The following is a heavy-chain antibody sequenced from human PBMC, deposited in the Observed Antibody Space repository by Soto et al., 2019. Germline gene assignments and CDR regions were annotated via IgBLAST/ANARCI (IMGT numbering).Heavy chain of an antibody. V-gene: IGHV3-23*01. D-gene: IGHD2-8*01. CDR2: ITSSGDFT. Sequence: EVQLLESGGGLVQAGGSLRLSCAASGLAINTYGMSWVRQAPGRGLEWVSGITSSGDFTYYGDSVRGRFSISRDESKNALYLQMRNLRAEDTAVYHCVSAKGISLYEWYFDLWAGAPRSLSPQ. CDR3: VSAKGISLYEWYFDL. CDR1: GLAINTYG. J-gene: IGHJ2*01.